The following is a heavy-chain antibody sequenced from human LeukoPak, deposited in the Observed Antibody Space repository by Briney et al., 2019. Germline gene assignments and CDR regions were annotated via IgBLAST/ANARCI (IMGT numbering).Heavy chain of an antibody. V-gene: IGHV3-11*01. D-gene: IGHD6-13*01. Sequence: GGSLRLSCAASGFTFNDYYMSWIRQAPGKGLEWVSYISNSGDTIYYADSMKGRFTISRDNAKNSLYLQMDSLRAEDTAVYYCAREVYSSSWYGPYYMDVWGTGTTVTISS. CDR2: ISNSGDTI. CDR3: AREVYSSSWYGPYYMDV. CDR1: GFTFNDYY. J-gene: IGHJ6*03.